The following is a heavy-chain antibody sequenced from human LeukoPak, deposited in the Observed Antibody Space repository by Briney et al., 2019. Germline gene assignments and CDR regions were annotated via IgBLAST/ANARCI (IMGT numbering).Heavy chain of an antibody. J-gene: IGHJ4*02. V-gene: IGHV3-53*01. Sequence: PGGSLRLSCAASGFTVSSNYMSWVRQAPGKGLEWVSVIYSGGSTYYADSVKGRFTISRDNSKNTLYLQMNSLRAEDTAVYYCAREENHIVTTSYYFDHWGQGTLVTVSS. CDR3: AREENHIVTTSYYFDH. D-gene: IGHD5-12*01. CDR2: IYSGGST. CDR1: GFTVSSNY.